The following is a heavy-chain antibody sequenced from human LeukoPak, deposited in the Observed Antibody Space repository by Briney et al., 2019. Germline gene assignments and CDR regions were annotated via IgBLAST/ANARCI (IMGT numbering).Heavy chain of an antibody. CDR1: GYTFTSYD. CDR2: MSPNSGNT. J-gene: IGHJ4*02. CDR3: VRTPPNWGADF. V-gene: IGHV1-8*01. Sequence: ASVKVSCKASGYTFTSYDINWMRQATGQGLEWMGWMSPNSGNTGYAQKFLGRVTMTRDTSTGTAYLELSSLRSEDSAVYYCVRTPPNWGADFWGQGTLVTVSS. D-gene: IGHD7-27*01.